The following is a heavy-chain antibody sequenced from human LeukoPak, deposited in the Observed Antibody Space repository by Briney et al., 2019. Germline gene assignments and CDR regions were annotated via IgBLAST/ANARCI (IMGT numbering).Heavy chain of an antibody. Sequence: SETLSLTCTVSGGSISSYYWSWIRQPPGKGLEWIGYIYYSGSTNYNPSLKSRVTISVDTSKNQFSLKLSSVTAADTAVYYCASGEYGYFDYWGQGTLVTVSS. J-gene: IGHJ4*02. D-gene: IGHD2-2*01. CDR2: IYYSGST. V-gene: IGHV4-59*01. CDR3: ASGEYGYFDY. CDR1: GGSISSYY.